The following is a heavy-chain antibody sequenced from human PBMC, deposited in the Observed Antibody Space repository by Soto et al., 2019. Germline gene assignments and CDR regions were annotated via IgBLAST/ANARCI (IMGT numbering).Heavy chain of an antibody. V-gene: IGHV2-5*01. J-gene: IGHJ4*02. D-gene: IGHD4-4*01. CDR2: IYWNDDK. CDR3: ARRPRYSNYVDY. Sequence: QITLKESGPTLVNPTQTLTLTCTFSGFSLSTDGVGVGWIRQPPGKALEWLALIYWNDDKRCSPFLKSRLTIAKDTSKNQVVLTMTNVDPADTATYYCARRPRYSNYVDYWGQGTLVTVSS. CDR1: GFSLSTDGVG.